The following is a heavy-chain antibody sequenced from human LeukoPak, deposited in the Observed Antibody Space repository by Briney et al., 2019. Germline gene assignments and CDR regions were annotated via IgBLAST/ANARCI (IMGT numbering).Heavy chain of an antibody. D-gene: IGHD6-13*01. CDR3: AREPRRSRDHYYYYMDV. CDR1: GGSISSYY. CDR2: IYTSGST. V-gene: IGHV4-4*07. Sequence: SETLSLTCTVSGGSISSYYWSWIRQPAGKGLEWIGRIYTSGSTNYNPSIKSRVTMSVDTSKNQFSLKLSSVTAADTAVYYCAREPRRSRDHYYYYMDVWGKGTTVTVS. J-gene: IGHJ6*03.